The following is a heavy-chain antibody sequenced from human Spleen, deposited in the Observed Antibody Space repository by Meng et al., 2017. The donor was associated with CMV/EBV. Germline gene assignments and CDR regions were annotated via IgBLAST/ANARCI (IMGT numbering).Heavy chain of an antibody. CDR1: GGSMSSYY. D-gene: IGHD6-13*01. V-gene: IGHV4-59*01. CDR3: ARVGGYSSPLRP. CDR2: IYYSGST. Sequence: GSLRLSCTVSGGSMSSYYWSWIRQPPGKGLEWIGYIYYSGSTNYNPSLKRRVTISVDTSKKQISLKLRSVTAADTAVYYCARVGGYSSPLRPLGQGTLVTVSS. J-gene: IGHJ5*02.